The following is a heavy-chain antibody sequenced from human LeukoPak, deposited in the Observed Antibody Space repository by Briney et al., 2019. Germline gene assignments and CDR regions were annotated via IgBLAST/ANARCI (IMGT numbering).Heavy chain of an antibody. CDR1: GFTFSSYT. D-gene: IGHD4-23*01. CDR2: ISGSGGST. V-gene: IGHV3-23*01. Sequence: PGGSLRLSCAASGFTFSSYTMSWVRQAPGKGLEWVSAISGSGGSTYYADSVKGRFTISRDNSKNTLYLQMNSLRAEDTAVYYCAKDDTVVTTTFDYWGQGTLVTVSS. CDR3: AKDDTVVTTTFDY. J-gene: IGHJ4*02.